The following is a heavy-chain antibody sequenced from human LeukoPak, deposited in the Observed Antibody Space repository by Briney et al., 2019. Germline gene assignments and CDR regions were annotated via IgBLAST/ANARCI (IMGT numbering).Heavy chain of an antibody. CDR2: IYSGGST. V-gene: IGHV3-53*05. CDR3: ARGTFRYCSGGSCYSDYYYMDV. Sequence: GGSLRLSCAASGFTVSNNYMTWVRQAPGKGLEWVSVIYSGGSTYYADSVKGRFTISRDNSKNTLYLQMNSLRAEDTAVYYCARGTFRYCSGGSCYSDYYYMDVWGKGTTVTISS. J-gene: IGHJ6*03. D-gene: IGHD2-15*01. CDR1: GFTVSNNY.